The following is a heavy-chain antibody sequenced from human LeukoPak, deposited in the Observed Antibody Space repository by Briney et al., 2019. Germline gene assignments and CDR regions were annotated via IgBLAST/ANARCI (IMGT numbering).Heavy chain of an antibody. V-gene: IGHV4-59*01. Sequence: PSETLSLTRTVSGGSISSYYWSWIRQPPGKGLEWIGYIYYSGSTNYNPSLKSRVTISVDTSKNQFSLKLSSVTAADTAVCYCGRGGSGSYYGFDYWGQGTLVTVSS. J-gene: IGHJ4*02. CDR3: GRGGSGSYYGFDY. CDR1: GGSISSYY. CDR2: IYYSGST. D-gene: IGHD3-10*01.